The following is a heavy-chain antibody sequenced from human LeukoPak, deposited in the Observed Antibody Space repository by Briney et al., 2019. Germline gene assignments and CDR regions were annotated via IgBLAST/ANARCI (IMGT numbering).Heavy chain of an antibody. Sequence: GASVKVSCKASGYTFANYYMHWVRQAPGQGLEWMGIINPSGGDTSYAQRFQGRVTMTRDMSTSTVYMELSSLKSEETAVYYCARGRHISMVTPNFDYWGQGTLVTVSS. D-gene: IGHD2-21*02. CDR1: GYTFANYY. V-gene: IGHV1-46*01. CDR3: ARGRHISMVTPNFDY. J-gene: IGHJ4*02. CDR2: INPSGGDT.